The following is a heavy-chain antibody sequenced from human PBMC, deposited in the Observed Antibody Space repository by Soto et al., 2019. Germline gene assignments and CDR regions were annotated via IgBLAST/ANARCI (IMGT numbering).Heavy chain of an antibody. J-gene: IGHJ4*02. Sequence: ASVKVSCKASGGTFSSYAISWVRQAPGQGLEWMGGIIPIFGTANYAQKFQGRVTITADKSTSTAYMELSSLRSEDTAVYYCARSRRPVGGYCSGGSCYSVGYWGQGTLVTVSS. CDR3: ARSRRPVGGYCSGGSCYSVGY. V-gene: IGHV1-69*06. CDR2: IIPIFGTA. CDR1: GGTFSSYA. D-gene: IGHD2-15*01.